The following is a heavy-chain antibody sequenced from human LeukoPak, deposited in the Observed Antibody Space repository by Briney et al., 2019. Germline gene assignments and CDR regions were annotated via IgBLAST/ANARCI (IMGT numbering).Heavy chain of an antibody. CDR3: ASTYCSSTSCALGFDY. CDR2: INPNSGGT. D-gene: IGHD2-2*01. J-gene: IGHJ4*02. CDR1: GYTFTGYY. V-gene: IGHV1-2*02. Sequence: VASLKVSCKASGYTFTGYYMHWVRQAPGQGLEWMGWINPNSGGTNYAQKFQGRVTMTRDTSISTAYMELSRLRSDDTAVYYCASTYCSSTSCALGFDYWGQGTLVTVSS.